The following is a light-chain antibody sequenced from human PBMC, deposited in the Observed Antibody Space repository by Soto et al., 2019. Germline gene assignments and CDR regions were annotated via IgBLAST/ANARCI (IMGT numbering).Light chain of an antibody. J-gene: IGKJ5*01. V-gene: IGKV3-15*01. CDR2: GAS. CDR1: QIVSGN. Sequence: EIVMTQSPATLSVSPGERAALSCRASQIVSGNLAWYQQTPGQAPRLLIYGASTRATGIPARFSGSGFGTEFTLTISSLKSEDFAVYYCQQYNYRPPAFGQGTRLEIK. CDR3: QQYNYRPPA.